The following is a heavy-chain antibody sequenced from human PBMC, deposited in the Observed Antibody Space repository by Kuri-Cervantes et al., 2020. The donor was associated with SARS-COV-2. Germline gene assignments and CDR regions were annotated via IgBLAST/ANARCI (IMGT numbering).Heavy chain of an antibody. CDR1: GGAISSGDYY. Sequence: SETLSLTCSVSGGAISSGDYYWSWIRQPPGKGLEWIGYIYHSWRTYYNPSLKSRVTISADTSKNQFSLKLSSVTAADTAVYYCARVSAGYDFWSGYHNWFDPWGQGTLVTVSS. D-gene: IGHD3-3*01. J-gene: IGHJ5*02. CDR3: ARVSAGYDFWSGYHNWFDP. CDR2: IYHSWRT. V-gene: IGHV4-30-4*08.